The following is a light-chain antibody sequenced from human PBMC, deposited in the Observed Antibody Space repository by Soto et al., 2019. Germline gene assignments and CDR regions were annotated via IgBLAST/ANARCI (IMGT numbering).Light chain of an antibody. J-gene: IGLJ2*01. Sequence: QSVLTQPPSVSEAPGLGVTISCSGSNSNIGSNYVYWYQQLPGAAPKLLIYSTNQRSSGGPGRFSAFKSGTSASLAISALRPEDEADYYCNSYTSTTTLVVFGGGTQLTVL. CDR2: STN. CDR1: NSNIGSNY. CDR3: NSYTSTTTLVV. V-gene: IGLV1-47*02.